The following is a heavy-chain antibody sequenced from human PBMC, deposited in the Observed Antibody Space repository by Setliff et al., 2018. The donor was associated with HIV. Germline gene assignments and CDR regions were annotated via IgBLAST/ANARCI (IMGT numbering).Heavy chain of an antibody. CDR1: GFTFSSYE. CDR2: ISSSGGTR. V-gene: IGHV3-48*03. J-gene: IGHJ6*02. Sequence: PGGSLRLSCAASGFTFSSYEMNWVRQAPGKGLEWISYISSSGGTRYYADSVKGRFTISRDNAKKSLYLQMNSLRGEDTAIYYCAREVSVAGTLYYGMDVWGQGTTVTVSS. D-gene: IGHD6-19*01. CDR3: AREVSVAGTLYYGMDV.